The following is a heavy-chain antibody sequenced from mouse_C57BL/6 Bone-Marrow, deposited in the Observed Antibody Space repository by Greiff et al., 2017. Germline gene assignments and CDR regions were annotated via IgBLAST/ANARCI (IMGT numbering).Heavy chain of an antibody. V-gene: IGHV1-81*01. J-gene: IGHJ4*01. Sequence: VQLQESGAELARPGATVKLSCKASGYTFTSYGISWVKQRTGQGLEWIGEIYPRSGNTYYNEKFKGKATLTADKSSSTAYMELRSLTSEDSAVYFCARGLLRSRGYWGQGTSVTVSS. D-gene: IGHD2-3*01. CDR2: IYPRSGNT. CDR3: ARGLLRSRGY. CDR1: GYTFTSYG.